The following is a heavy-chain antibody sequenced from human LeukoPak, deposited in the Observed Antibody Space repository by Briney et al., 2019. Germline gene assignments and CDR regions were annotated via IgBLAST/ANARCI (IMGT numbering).Heavy chain of an antibody. CDR2: IIPIFGTA. CDR3: ARDRYSSSWIDYYYMDV. J-gene: IGHJ6*03. V-gene: IGHV1-69*06. CDR1: GGTFSSYA. Sequence: SVKVSCKASGGTFSSYAISWVRQPPGQGLEWMGGIIPIFGTANYAQKFQGRVTITADKSTSTAYMELSSLRSEDTAVYYCARDRYSSSWIDYYYMDVWGKGTTVTVSS. D-gene: IGHD6-13*01.